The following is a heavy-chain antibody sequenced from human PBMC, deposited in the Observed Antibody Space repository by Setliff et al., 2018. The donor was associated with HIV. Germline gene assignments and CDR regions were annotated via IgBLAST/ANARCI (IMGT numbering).Heavy chain of an antibody. CDR2: INHSGST. J-gene: IGHJ6*02. D-gene: IGHD5-12*01. CDR1: GGSFSDYY. CDR3: ARGGPAVAYAVDV. V-gene: IGHV4-34*01. Sequence: SETLSLTCAVYGGSFSDYYWSWIRQPPGKGLEWIGEINHSGSTNYNPSLKGRVTISLDMSQNQFSLKVNSVTAADTAIYYCARGGPAVAYAVDVWGQGTTVTVSS.